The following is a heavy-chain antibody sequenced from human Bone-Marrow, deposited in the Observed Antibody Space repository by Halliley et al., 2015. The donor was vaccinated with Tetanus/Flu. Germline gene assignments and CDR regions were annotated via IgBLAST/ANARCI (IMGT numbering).Heavy chain of an antibody. CDR1: DFSFARNW. V-gene: IGHV5-51*01. CDR3: ARRGSSSYFSL. CDR2: IYPHDSDT. J-gene: IGHJ4*02. Sequence: QLVQSGAEVKKPGDSLKISCKGSDFSFARNWIGWVRQMPGKGLEWMGNIYPHDSDTRYSPSFQGQVTISADTSISTAFLQWSSLKASDTAMYYCARRGSSSYFSLWGQGTLVTVSS. D-gene: IGHD3-22*01.